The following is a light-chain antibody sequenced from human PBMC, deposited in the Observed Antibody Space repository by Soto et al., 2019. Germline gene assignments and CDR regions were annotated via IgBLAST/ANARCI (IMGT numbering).Light chain of an antibody. J-gene: IGLJ1*01. Sequence: QSALTQPASASGSPGQSITISCTGTGTDVGAYDYVSWYQQHPGKAPKLVIYDVNNRPSGVSSSFSGSKSGNTASLTISGLQAEDEADYYCSSYTSSSIVYVFGTGTKVTVL. CDR3: SSYTSSSIVYV. V-gene: IGLV2-14*03. CDR1: GTDVGAYDY. CDR2: DVN.